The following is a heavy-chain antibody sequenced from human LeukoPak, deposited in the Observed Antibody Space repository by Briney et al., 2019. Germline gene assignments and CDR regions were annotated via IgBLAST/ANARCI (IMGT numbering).Heavy chain of an antibody. Sequence: ASVKVSCKASGYTFTGYYMHWVRQAPGQGLEWMGRINPNSGGTNYAQKFQGRVTMTRDTSISTAYMELSRLRSDDTAVYYCARDDEWELPFDYWGQGTPVTVSS. D-gene: IGHD1-26*01. J-gene: IGHJ4*02. CDR1: GYTFTGYY. CDR2: INPNSGGT. CDR3: ARDDEWELPFDY. V-gene: IGHV1-2*06.